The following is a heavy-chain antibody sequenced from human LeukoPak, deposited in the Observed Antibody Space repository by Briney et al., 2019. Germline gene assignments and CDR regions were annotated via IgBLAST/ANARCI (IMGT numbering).Heavy chain of an antibody. V-gene: IGHV4-39*07. CDR3: ARAPEYCSGGSCYSDAFDI. J-gene: IGHJ3*02. Sequence: PSETLSLTCTVSGNSISTNNYYWGWIRQPPGKGLEWIGSIYYSGSTYYNLSLKSRVTMSVDTSRNQFSLKLSSVTAADTAVYYCARAPEYCSGGSCYSDAFDIWGQGTMVTVSS. CDR1: GNSISTNNYY. D-gene: IGHD2-15*01. CDR2: IYYSGST.